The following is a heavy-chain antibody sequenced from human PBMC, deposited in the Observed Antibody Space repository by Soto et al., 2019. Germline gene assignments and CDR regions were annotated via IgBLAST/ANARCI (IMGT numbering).Heavy chain of an antibody. Sequence: ASVKVSCKASGYPFSGYGISWVRQAPGQGLEWMGRIIPILGIANYAQKFQGRVTITADKSTSTAYMELSSLRSEDTAVYYCASTFPGSGSTPNAFDIWGQGTMVTVSS. CDR3: ASTFPGSGSTPNAFDI. D-gene: IGHD5-12*01. CDR2: IIPILGIA. CDR1: GYPFSGYG. J-gene: IGHJ3*02. V-gene: IGHV1-69*04.